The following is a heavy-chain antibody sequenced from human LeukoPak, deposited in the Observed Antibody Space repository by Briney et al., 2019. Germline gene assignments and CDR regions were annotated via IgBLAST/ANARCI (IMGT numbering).Heavy chain of an antibody. D-gene: IGHD2-2*01. Sequence: SETLSLTCTVSGYSISSGFYWGWIRQPPGKGLEWIGSIYHSGSTYYNPSLKSRVTISVDRSKNQFPLKLNSVTAADTAVYYCARGRPAFGWFDPWGQGTLVTVSS. CDR2: IYHSGST. V-gene: IGHV4-38-2*02. J-gene: IGHJ5*02. CDR1: GYSISSGFY. CDR3: ARGRPAFGWFDP.